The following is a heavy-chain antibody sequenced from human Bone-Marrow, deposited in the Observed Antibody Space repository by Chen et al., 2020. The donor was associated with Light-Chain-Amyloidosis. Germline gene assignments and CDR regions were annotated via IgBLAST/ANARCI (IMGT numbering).Heavy chain of an antibody. CDR2: ISSRCSFS. CDR3: ARGVILGYCNATSCYDDAFDV. J-gene: IGHJ3*01. D-gene: IGHD2-2*01. Sequence: ELQLVESGGGLVKPGGSLRLSCAASGFTFNSYTMNWVRQAPGRGLEFVASISSRCSFSYHIDSVKGRFTISRDNAKNSLYLQMNSLRREDTAVYYCARGVILGYCNATSCYDDAFDVWGEGTKVTVSS. V-gene: IGHV3-21*01. CDR1: GFTFNSYT.